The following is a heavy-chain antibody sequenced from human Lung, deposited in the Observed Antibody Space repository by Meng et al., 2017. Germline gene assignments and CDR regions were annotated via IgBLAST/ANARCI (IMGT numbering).Heavy chain of an antibody. D-gene: IGHD3-22*01. V-gene: IGHV3-15*01. CDR1: GFTFSMAW. J-gene: IGHJ4*02. Sequence: EWQWVEAGWGVVIPGWSLRLSCAASGFTFSMAWMSWVRQAPGKGLEWIGRIKSKTDGETTDYAAPVKGRFSISRDDSKNTVYLQMNSLKTEDTAVYYCQWLSTHPPDQWGQGTLVTVSS. CDR3: QWLSTHPPDQ. CDR2: IKSKTDGETT.